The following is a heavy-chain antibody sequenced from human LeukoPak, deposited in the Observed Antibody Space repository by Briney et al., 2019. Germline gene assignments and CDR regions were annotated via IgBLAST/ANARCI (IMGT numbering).Heavy chain of an antibody. Sequence: PGGSLRLSCAASGFTFSSYWMHWVRQAPGKGLVWVSRINSDGSSTSYADSVRGRFSISRDNAKNTLYLQMNSLRAEDTAVYYCARPVDTAMAYYFDYWGQGTLVTVSS. CDR2: INSDGSST. CDR1: GFTFSSYW. J-gene: IGHJ4*02. D-gene: IGHD5-18*01. V-gene: IGHV3-74*01. CDR3: ARPVDTAMAYYFDY.